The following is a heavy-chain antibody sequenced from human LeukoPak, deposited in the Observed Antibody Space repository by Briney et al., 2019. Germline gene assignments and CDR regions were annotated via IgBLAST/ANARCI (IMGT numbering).Heavy chain of an antibody. V-gene: IGHV3-21*06. CDR1: GFTFSRYY. Sequence: GGSLRLSCTASGFTFSRYYMNWVRQAPGKGLEWVSSISGSSTYIYYADSVKGRFTISRDNSNNSVYLQMNSLSAEDTAIHYCTRDASYGTYDHWGQGTLVTVSS. D-gene: IGHD3-10*01. J-gene: IGHJ5*02. CDR2: ISGSSTYI. CDR3: TRDASYGTYDH.